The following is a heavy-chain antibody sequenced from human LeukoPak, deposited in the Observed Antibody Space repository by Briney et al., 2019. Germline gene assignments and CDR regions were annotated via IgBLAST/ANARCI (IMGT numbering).Heavy chain of an antibody. CDR2: INPNSGGT. CDR3: ARIRLATSNFDY. Sequence: ASVKVSCKASGYTFTSYGISWVRQAPGQGLEWMGWINPNSGGTNYAQKFQGRVTMTRDTSISTAYMELSRLRSDDTAVYYCARIRLATSNFDYWGQGTLVTVSS. J-gene: IGHJ4*02. CDR1: GYTFTSYG. V-gene: IGHV1-2*02.